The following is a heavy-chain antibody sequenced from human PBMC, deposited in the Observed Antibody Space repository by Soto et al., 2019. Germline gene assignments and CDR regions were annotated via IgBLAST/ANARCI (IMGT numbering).Heavy chain of an antibody. CDR1: GGSISSGGYY. Sequence: QVQLQESGPGLVKPSQTLSLTCTVSGGSISSGGYYWSWIRQHPGKGLEWIGYIYYSGSTYYNPSLKSRVTISVDTSKNQFSLKLSSETAADTAVYYCASLTSYCGGDCHISWGQGTLVTVSS. J-gene: IGHJ4*02. CDR3: ASLTSYCGGDCHIS. D-gene: IGHD2-21*02. CDR2: IYYSGST. V-gene: IGHV4-31*03.